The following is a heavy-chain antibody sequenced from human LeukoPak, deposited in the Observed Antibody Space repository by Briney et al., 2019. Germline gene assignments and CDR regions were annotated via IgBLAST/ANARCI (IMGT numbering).Heavy chain of an antibody. CDR2: ISGSGGSA. Sequence: GGSLRLSCAASGFTFSSYAMTWVRQAPGKGLEWVSGISGSGGSAYYADSVKGRFTISRDNSKNTLSLQMNSLRAEDTAVYYCAKSWHGYNLPPSDAFDIWGQGTMVTVSS. V-gene: IGHV3-23*01. J-gene: IGHJ3*02. D-gene: IGHD5-24*01. CDR1: GFTFSSYA. CDR3: AKSWHGYNLPPSDAFDI.